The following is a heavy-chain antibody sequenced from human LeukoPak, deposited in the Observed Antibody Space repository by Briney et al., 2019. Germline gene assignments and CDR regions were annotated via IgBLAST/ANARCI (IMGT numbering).Heavy chain of an antibody. CDR1: GFTFSSSG. J-gene: IGHJ6*02. Sequence: GGSLRLSCAASGFTFSSSGMHWVRQAPGKGLEWVAVISYDGSNKYYADSVKGRFTISRDNSKNTLYLQMNSLRAEDTAVYYCATDRWVNSSGWYTRTYYYYYYGMDVWGQGTTVTVSS. CDR3: ATDRWVNSSGWYTRTYYYYYYGMDV. V-gene: IGHV3-30*03. CDR2: ISYDGSNK. D-gene: IGHD6-19*01.